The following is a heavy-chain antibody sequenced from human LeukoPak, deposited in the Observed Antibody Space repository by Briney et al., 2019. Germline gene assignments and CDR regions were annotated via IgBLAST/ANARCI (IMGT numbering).Heavy chain of an antibody. Sequence: PSQTLSLTCTVSGGSINSGGYYWSWIRQHPGKGLEWIGYIYYSGSTYYNPSLKSRVTISVDTSKNQFSLKLSSVTAADTAVYYCARNRGTYCGGYCYFFDYWGQGILVTVSS. V-gene: IGHV4-31*03. D-gene: IGHD2-21*02. CDR1: GGSINSGGYY. CDR2: IYYSGST. J-gene: IGHJ4*02. CDR3: ARNRGTYCGGYCYFFDY.